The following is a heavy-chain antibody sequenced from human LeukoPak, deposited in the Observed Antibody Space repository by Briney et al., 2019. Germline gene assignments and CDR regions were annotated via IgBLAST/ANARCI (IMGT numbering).Heavy chain of an antibody. CDR3: ARAGCSGGSCYDS. Sequence: GGSLRLSCAASGFTFSSYSMNWVRQAPGKGLEWVSSISSSSSYIYHADSVKGRFTISRDNDKNSLYLQMNSLRAEDTAVYYCARAGCSGGSCYDSWGQGTMVAVSS. J-gene: IGHJ3*01. D-gene: IGHD2-15*01. CDR1: GFTFSSYS. CDR2: ISSSSSYI. V-gene: IGHV3-21*01.